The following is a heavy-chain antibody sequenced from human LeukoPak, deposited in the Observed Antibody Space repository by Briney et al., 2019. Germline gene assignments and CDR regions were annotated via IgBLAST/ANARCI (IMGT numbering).Heavy chain of an antibody. CDR1: GDSVSSNNAT. Sequence: SQTLSLTCVISGDSVSSNNATWNWIRQSPSRGLEWLGRIYYRSKWYNDYAVSVKSRITINPDTSKNQFSLQLNSMTPEDTAIYYCVRSTLYFDYWGQGTLVTVSS. CDR3: VRSTLYFDY. V-gene: IGHV6-1*01. CDR2: IYYRSKWYN. J-gene: IGHJ4*02.